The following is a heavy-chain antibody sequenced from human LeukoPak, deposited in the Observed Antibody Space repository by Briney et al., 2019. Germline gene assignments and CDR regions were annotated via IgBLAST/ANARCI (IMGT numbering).Heavy chain of an antibody. J-gene: IGHJ3*02. CDR2: INPDSGGT. V-gene: IGHV1-2*02. CDR3: ARGEGGIVGVSDAFDI. D-gene: IGHD1-26*01. Sequence: ASVKVSCKASGYTFTGYYMHWVRQAPGQGLEWMGWINPDSGGTNYAQKFQGRVTMTRDTSISTAYMELSRLRSDDTAVYYCARGEGGIVGVSDAFDIWGQGTMVTVSS. CDR1: GYTFTGYY.